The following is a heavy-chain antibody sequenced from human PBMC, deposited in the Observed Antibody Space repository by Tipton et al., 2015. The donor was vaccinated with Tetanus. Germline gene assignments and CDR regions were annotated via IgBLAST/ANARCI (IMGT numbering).Heavy chain of an antibody. CDR2: INSDAGRT. J-gene: IGHJ4*02. D-gene: IGHD2-2*01. CDR1: GFTFSSYA. V-gene: IGHV3-23*01. Sequence: SLRLSCVASGFTFSSYAMSWVRQAPGKGLEWVAAINSDAGRTYYKDSVEGRFTISRDNSKDTLYLQLNSLRAEDTALYYCAKGDNVVLIPAALSRPFDHWGQGALVTVSS. CDR3: AKGDNVVLIPAALSRPFDH.